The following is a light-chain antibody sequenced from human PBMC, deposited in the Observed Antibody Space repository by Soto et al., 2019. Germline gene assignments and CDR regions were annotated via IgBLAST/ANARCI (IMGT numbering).Light chain of an antibody. V-gene: IGLV2-14*01. CDR1: RSDVGGYNY. CDR2: EVS. Sequence: QSVLTQPASVSGSPGQSITISCTGTRSDVGGYNYVSWYQQHPGYAPKLMIYEVSNRPSGVSICFSGSKSGNTASLTISGLQGDDEADYYCISYTSSRPYVVFGGGTQRTGL. CDR3: ISYTSSRPYVV. J-gene: IGLJ2*01.